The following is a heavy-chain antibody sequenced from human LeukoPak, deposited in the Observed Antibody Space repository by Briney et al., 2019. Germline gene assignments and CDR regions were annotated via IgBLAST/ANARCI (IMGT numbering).Heavy chain of an antibody. D-gene: IGHD3-22*01. CDR1: GGSFSGYY. CDR3: ARKVYYYDSSGYYYARYYYYYMDV. Sequence: KPSETLSLTCAVYGGSFSGYYWSWIRQPPGKGLEWIGEINHSGSTNYNPSLKSRVTISVDTSKNQFSLKLSSVTAADTAVYYCARKVYYYDSSGYYYARYYYYYMDVWGKGTTVTISS. J-gene: IGHJ6*03. CDR2: INHSGST. V-gene: IGHV4-34*01.